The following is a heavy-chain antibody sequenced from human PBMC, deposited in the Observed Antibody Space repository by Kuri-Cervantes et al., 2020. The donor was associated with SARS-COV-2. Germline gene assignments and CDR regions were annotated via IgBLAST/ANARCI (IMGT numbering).Heavy chain of an antibody. D-gene: IGHD1-26*01. J-gene: IGHJ4*02. CDR1: GFAFTSNG. Sequence: GGSLRLSCAASGFAFTSNGMNWVRQAPGKGLEWVSSISSSSSYIYYADSVKGQFTISRDNAKNSLYLQMNSLRAEDTAVYYCARDRIVGGSYYLPALFDYWGQGTLVTVSS. CDR3: ARDRIVGGSYYLPALFDY. CDR2: ISSSSSYI. V-gene: IGHV3-21*01.